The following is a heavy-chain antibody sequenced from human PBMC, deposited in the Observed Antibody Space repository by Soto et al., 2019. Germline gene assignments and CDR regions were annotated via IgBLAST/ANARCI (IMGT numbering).Heavy chain of an antibody. CDR1: GFTFDDYT. J-gene: IGHJ4*02. D-gene: IGHD2-21*02. V-gene: IGHV3-43*01. CDR2: IRWDGSSI. Sequence: PGGSLRLSCAASGFTFDDYTMHWVRQAPGKGLEWVSLIRWDGSSIYYADSVNGRFTISRDNSKASLYLQMNSLRTEDTALYYCAKDMAYGGDSGPFDYWGQGTLVTVSS. CDR3: AKDMAYGGDSGPFDY.